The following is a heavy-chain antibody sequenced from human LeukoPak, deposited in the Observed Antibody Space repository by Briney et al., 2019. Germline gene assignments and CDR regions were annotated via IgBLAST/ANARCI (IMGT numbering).Heavy chain of an antibody. J-gene: IGHJ5*02. V-gene: IGHV5-51*01. CDR3: ARQQYYDWLRDWFDP. Sequence: GESLKISCKGSGYSFTSYWIGWVRQMPGKGLEWMGIIYPGDSDTRYSPSFQGQVTISADKPISTAYLQWSSLKASDTAMYYCARQQYYDWLRDWFDPWGQGTLGTVSS. CDR2: IYPGDSDT. CDR1: GYSFTSYW. D-gene: IGHD3-3*01.